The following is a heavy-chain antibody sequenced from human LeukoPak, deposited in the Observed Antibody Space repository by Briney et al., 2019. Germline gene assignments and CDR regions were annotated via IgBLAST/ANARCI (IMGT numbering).Heavy chain of an antibody. V-gene: IGHV4-30-4*01. Sequence: RWIRQPPGRGLEWIGYIYYSGSTYYHPSLKSRVTISVDTSKNQFSLKLSSVTAADTAVYYCARDNGYNYWFDYWGQGTRVTVSS. J-gene: IGHJ4*02. CDR3: ARDNGYNYWFDY. D-gene: IGHD5-24*01. CDR2: IYYSGST.